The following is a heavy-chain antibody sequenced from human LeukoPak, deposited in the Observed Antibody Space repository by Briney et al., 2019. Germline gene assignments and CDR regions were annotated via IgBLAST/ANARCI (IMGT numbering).Heavy chain of an antibody. Sequence: SETLSLTCNVSGASINSYYWSWIRQSPGKGLEWIGYVYKSGSINYKPSLRSRVIIPLDTSNNQISLKLKSVTAADTAVYYCARHSLCRGGTCISSYYYGLDIWGQGTTVTVSS. CDR3: ARHSLCRGGTCISSYYYGLDI. D-gene: IGHD2-15*01. V-gene: IGHV4-59*08. CDR1: GASINSYY. CDR2: VYKSGSI. J-gene: IGHJ6*02.